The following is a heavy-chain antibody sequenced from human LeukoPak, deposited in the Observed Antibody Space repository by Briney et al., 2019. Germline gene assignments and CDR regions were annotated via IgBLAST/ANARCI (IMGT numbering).Heavy chain of an antibody. D-gene: IGHD3-22*01. CDR1: GFTFISYW. Sequence: GSLSLSFAASGFTFISYWIHWVRPAPGKGLVWVSRIYSDATYYADSVKGRFTISRDNAKNTLYLQMNSLRAEDTAVYYCARESYDSSGYYYGGGFDYWGQGTLITVSS. V-gene: IGHV3-74*01. CDR2: IYSDAT. J-gene: IGHJ4*02. CDR3: ARESYDSSGYYYGGGFDY.